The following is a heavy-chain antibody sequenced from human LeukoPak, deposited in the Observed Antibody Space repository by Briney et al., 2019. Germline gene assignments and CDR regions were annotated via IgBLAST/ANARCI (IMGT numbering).Heavy chain of an antibody. D-gene: IGHD3-10*01. Sequence: GGSLRLSCAASGFTFSNYWVSWFRQAPGQGLEWVASIKQDGSERNYVDSVKGRFSISRDNAKNSLFLQLSSLRVEDTAVYYCAKATLVRGVITFDYWGQGTLVTVSS. CDR2: IKQDGSER. CDR3: AKATLVRGVITFDY. CDR1: GFTFSNYW. V-gene: IGHV3-7*01. J-gene: IGHJ4*02.